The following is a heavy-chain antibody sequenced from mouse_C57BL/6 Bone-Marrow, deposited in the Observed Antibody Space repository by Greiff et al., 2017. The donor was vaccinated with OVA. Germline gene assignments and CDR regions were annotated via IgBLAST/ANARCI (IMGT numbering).Heavy chain of an antibody. CDR1: GFTFNTYA. CDR3: VRDGEDCRPYYYAMDY. V-gene: IGHV10-3*01. CDR2: IRSKSSNYAT. Sequence: EVQGVESGGGLVQPKGSLKLSCAASGFTFNTYAMHWVRQAPGKGLEWVARIRSKSSNYATYYADSVKDRFTISRDDSQSMLYLQMNNLKTEDTAMYYCVRDGEDCRPYYYAMDYWGQGTSVTVSS. J-gene: IGHJ4*01.